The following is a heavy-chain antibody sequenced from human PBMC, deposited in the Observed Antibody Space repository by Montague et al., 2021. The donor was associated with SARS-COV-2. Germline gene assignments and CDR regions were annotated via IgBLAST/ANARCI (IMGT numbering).Heavy chain of an antibody. V-gene: IGHV4-39*01. J-gene: IGHJ5*02. CDR1: GASISTSTDH. CDR3: ARHMGHVLVSVTGANWFDP. Sequence: SETLSLTCSVSGASISTSTDHWAWIRQSPGKGLEWVGSFSNNSTHYNPSLRSRVTISVDSSKNQFSLKLNSVTAADTAIYYCARHMGHVLVSVTGANWFDPWGQGTLVTVSS. CDR2: FSNNST. D-gene: IGHD5/OR15-5a*01.